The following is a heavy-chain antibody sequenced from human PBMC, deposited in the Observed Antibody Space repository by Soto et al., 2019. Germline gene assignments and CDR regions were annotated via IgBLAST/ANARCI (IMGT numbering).Heavy chain of an antibody. V-gene: IGHV4-39*01. Sequence: SETLSLPCTVSGGSISSSPYYWGWVRQPPGKGLECIGIINYSGTTYNNPSLKSRVAISVDTTKNQFSLNLRSVTAADTAVYYCARAANWFDPWGQGTLVTVSS. CDR2: INYSGTT. CDR3: ARAANWFDP. J-gene: IGHJ5*02. D-gene: IGHD6-25*01. CDR1: GGSISSSPYY.